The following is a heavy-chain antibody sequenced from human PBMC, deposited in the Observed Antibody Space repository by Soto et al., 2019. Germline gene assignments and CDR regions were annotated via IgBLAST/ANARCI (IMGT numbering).Heavy chain of an antibody. CDR3: ATMGTPVTGLYYFDY. Sequence: QVQLQESGPGLVKPSQTLFLTCTVSGGSISSGNYYWSWIRQPPGKGLEWIGFISYSGTTHYSASLRSRVSXSXXXSXXQFSLDLSSVTAADTAVYYCATMGTPVTGLYYFDYWGQGTLVTVSS. V-gene: IGHV4-30-4*01. CDR1: GGSISSGNYY. J-gene: IGHJ4*02. D-gene: IGHD4-17*01. CDR2: ISYSGTT.